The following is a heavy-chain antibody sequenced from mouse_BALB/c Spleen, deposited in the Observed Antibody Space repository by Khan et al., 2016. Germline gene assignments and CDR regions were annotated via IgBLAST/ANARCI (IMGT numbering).Heavy chain of an antibody. V-gene: IGHV3-2*02. CDR3: ARDDYGISYCDV. CDR2: ITSSGST. D-gene: IGHD1-1*01. CDR1: GYSITSDYA. J-gene: IGHJ1*01. Sequence: VQLKESGPGLVKPSQSLSLTCTVTGYSITSDYAWNWIRQFPGNRLEWLGYITSSGSTTYNPSLKSRISITRDTSQNQFFLQLNSVTTEDTATLYCARDDYGISYCDVWGAGTTVTVSS.